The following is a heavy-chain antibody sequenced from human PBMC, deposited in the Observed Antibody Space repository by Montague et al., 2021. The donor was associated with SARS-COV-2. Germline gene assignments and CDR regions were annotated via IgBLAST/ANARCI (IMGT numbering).Heavy chain of an antibody. CDR2: MYDSGST. D-gene: IGHD3-10*01. Sequence: SETLSLTCTVSGGSISSSNYYWGWIRQPPGKGLEWIGNMYDSGSTYYNPSLKSRVTIEIDTSKNQFSLKLSTVTAADTAVCYCEGDDIVLQGVTKGLDDWGQGTTVTVSS. J-gene: IGHJ6*02. V-gene: IGHV4-39*07. CDR1: GGSISSSNYY. CDR3: EGDDIVLQGVTKGLDD.